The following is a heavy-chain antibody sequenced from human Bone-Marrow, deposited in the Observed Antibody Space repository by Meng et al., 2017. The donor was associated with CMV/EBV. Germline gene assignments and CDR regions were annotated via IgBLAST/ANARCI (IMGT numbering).Heavy chain of an antibody. CDR1: GYTFTGYY. D-gene: IGHD2-2*02. CDR3: ARGFGDIVVAPAAIGFDY. J-gene: IGHJ4*02. V-gene: IGHV1-2*02. Sequence: ASVKVSCKASGYTFTGYYMHWVRQAPGQGLEWMGWINPNSGGTNYAQKFQGRVTMTRDTSISTAYMELSRLRSDDTAVYYCARGFGDIVVAPAAIGFDYWGQGTLVTVSS. CDR2: INPNSGGT.